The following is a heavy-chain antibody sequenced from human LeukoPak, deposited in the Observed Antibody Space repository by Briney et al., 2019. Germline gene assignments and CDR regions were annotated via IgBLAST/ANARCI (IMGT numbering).Heavy chain of an antibody. J-gene: IGHJ5*02. D-gene: IGHD3-3*01. V-gene: IGHV3-23*01. Sequence: GGSLRLSWAASGFTFSSYAMSWVRQAPGEGLEWVSAISGSGGSTYYADSVKGRFTISRDNSKNTLYLQMNSLRAEDTAVYYCAKDYDCWSGYYPFDPWAQGTLVTVSS. CDR1: GFTFSSYA. CDR3: AKDYDCWSGYYPFDP. CDR2: ISGSGGST.